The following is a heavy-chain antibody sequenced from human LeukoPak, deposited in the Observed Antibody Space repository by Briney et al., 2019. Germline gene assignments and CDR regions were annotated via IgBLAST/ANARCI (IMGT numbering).Heavy chain of an antibody. CDR2: ISWNSYNI. Sequence: RSLRLSCAASGFTFDDFAMHWVRQAPGKGLEGVSGISWNSYNIVYADSVKGRFTIYRDNEKNSLYLQMNSLTAEDTALYYCAKVKGGLGPGTYFDYWGQGTLVTVSS. CDR1: GFTFDDFA. CDR3: AKVKGGLGPGTYFDY. D-gene: IGHD1-7*01. V-gene: IGHV3-9*01. J-gene: IGHJ4*02.